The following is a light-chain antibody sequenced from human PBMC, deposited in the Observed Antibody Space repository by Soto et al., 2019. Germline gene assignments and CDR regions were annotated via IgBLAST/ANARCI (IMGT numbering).Light chain of an antibody. CDR1: QSINSD. CDR2: AAS. Sequence: DIQMTQSPSSLSASVGDRVTITCRASQSINSDLNWYQQKPGKAPKLLIYAASSLQSGVSSRFGGSGSKTDFTLTISSLQPEDSATYHCQQSYSDPRTFGQGTKVEIK. CDR3: QQSYSDPRT. V-gene: IGKV1-39*01. J-gene: IGKJ1*01.